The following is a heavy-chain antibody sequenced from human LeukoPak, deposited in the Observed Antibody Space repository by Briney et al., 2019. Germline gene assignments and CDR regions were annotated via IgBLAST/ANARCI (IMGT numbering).Heavy chain of an antibody. CDR1: GGSISSYY. D-gene: IGHD3-22*01. J-gene: IGHJ6*02. Sequence: SETLSLTCTVSGGSISSYYRSWIRQPPGKGLEWIGYIYYSGSTNYNPSLKSRVTISVDTSKNQFSLKLSSVTAADTAVYYCASMSGSSGYRNYYYYGMDVWGQGTTVTVSS. CDR3: ASMSGSSGYRNYYYYGMDV. V-gene: IGHV4-59*01. CDR2: IYYSGST.